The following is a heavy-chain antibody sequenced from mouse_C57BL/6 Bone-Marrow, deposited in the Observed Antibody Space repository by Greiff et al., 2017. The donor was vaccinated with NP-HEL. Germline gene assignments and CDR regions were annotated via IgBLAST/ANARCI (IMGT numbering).Heavy chain of an antibody. CDR3: ARDQDSSGSFDY. J-gene: IGHJ2*01. V-gene: IGHV7-1*01. CDR1: GFTFSDFY. Sequence: EVNVVESGGGLVQSGRSLRLSCATSGFTFSDFYMEWVRQAPGKGLEWIAASRNKANDYTTEYSASVKGRFIVSRDTSQSILYLQMNALRAEDTAIYYCARDQDSSGSFDYWGQGTTLTVSS. D-gene: IGHD3-2*02. CDR2: SRNKANDYTT.